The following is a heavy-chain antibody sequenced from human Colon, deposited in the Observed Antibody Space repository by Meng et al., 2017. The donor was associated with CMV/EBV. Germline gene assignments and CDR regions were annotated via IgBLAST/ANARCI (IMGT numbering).Heavy chain of an antibody. V-gene: IGHV3-9*01. CDR1: GFIFDDFA. CDR3: VKAQTTTQSNYFGH. D-gene: IGHD1-14*01. CDR2: VNWNSAAI. Sequence: GGSLRLSCAASGFIFDDFAMHWVRQAPGKGLEWVATVNWNSAAIHYAGSVKGRFTISRDNAKNSLSLQMNSLRPEDTALYYCVKAQTTTQSNYFGHWGQGTLVTVSS. J-gene: IGHJ4*02.